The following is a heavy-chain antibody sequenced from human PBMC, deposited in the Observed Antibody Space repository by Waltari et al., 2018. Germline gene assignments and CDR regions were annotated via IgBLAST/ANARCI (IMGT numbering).Heavy chain of an antibody. CDR1: GYSISSGYY. D-gene: IGHD3-3*01. CDR3: ARGLDFWSGYYYFDY. J-gene: IGHJ4*02. V-gene: IGHV4-38-2*02. CDR2: IYHSGST. Sequence: QVQLQESGPGLVKPSETLSLTCTVSGYSISSGYYWGWIRQHPGKGLEWIGSIYHSGSTYYNPSLKSRVTISVDTSKNQFSLKLSSVTAADTAVYYCARGLDFWSGYYYFDYWGQGTLVTVSS.